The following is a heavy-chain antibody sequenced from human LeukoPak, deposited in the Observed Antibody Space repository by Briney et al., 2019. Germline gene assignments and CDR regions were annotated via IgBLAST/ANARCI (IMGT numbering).Heavy chain of an antibody. CDR2: IYYSGST. D-gene: IGHD3-10*01. J-gene: IGHJ4*02. V-gene: IGHV4-59*01. CDR3: ARAEGSGSYLGFFDY. CDR1: GGSISSYY. Sequence: SETLSLTCTVSGGSISSYYWSWIRQPPGKGLEWIGYIYYSGSTNYNPSLKSRVTISVDTSKNQFSLKLSSVTAADTAVYYCARAEGSGSYLGFFDYWGQGTPVTVSS.